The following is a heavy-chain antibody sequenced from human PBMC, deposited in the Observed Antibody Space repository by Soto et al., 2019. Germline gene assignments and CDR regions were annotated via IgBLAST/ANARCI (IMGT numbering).Heavy chain of an antibody. CDR3: ARGGFYFYMDV. J-gene: IGHJ6*03. V-gene: IGHV4-4*02. D-gene: IGHD1-26*01. Sequence: QVQLQESGPGLVKPSGTLSLTCAVSGGSVTISNWWSWVRQTPGKGLGWIGQIHHSGSTNYNPSLASRVTIAVDKSKNQFSLEMKSVTAADTAVYYRARGGFYFYMDVWGKGTTVTVSS. CDR1: GGSVTISNW. CDR2: IHHSGST.